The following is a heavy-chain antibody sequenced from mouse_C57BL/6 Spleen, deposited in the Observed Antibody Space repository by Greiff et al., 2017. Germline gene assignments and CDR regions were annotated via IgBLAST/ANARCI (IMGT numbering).Heavy chain of an antibody. Sequence: QVQLQQSGPGLVQPSQSLSITCTVSGFSLTSYGVHWVRQSPGKGLEWLGVIWSGGSTDYNAAFISRLSISKDNSKSQVFFKMNSLQADDTAIYYCAREGGTAWFAYGGQGTLVTVSA. V-gene: IGHV2-2*01. CDR3: AREGGTAWFAY. D-gene: IGHD3-3*01. CDR2: IWSGGST. J-gene: IGHJ3*01. CDR1: GFSLTSYG.